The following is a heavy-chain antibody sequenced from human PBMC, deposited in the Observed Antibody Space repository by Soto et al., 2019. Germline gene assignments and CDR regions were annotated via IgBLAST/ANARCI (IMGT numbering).Heavy chain of an antibody. V-gene: IGHV1-18*01. CDR1: GYTFSTFG. D-gene: IGHD3-3*01. J-gene: IGHJ4*02. CDR3: ARDEGTGVDAGDLDY. Sequence: QVQLVQSGAEVKKPGASVKVSCKTSGYTFSTFGISWVRQAPGQGLEWMGWITVYSGYTHYAQKFQGRVTMASDTATSTAYMELRSLRSDDTAVYYCARDEGTGVDAGDLDYWGQGTQVTVSS. CDR2: ITVYSGYT.